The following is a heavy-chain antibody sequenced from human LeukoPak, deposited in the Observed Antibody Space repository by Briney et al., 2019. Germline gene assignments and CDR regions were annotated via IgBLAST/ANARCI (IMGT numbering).Heavy chain of an antibody. V-gene: IGHV1-2*02. Sequence: ASVKVSCKASGYTFTSYGISWVRQAPGQGLEWMGWINPNSGGTNYAQKFQGRVTMTRDTSISTAYMELSRLRSDDTAVYYCARGGLHRSDAFDIWGQGTMVTVSS. CDR3: ARGGLHRSDAFDI. D-gene: IGHD5-24*01. J-gene: IGHJ3*02. CDR2: INPNSGGT. CDR1: GYTFTSYG.